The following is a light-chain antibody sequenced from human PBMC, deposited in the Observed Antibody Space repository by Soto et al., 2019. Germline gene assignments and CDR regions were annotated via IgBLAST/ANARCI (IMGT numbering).Light chain of an antibody. CDR1: SSDDGGYNY. J-gene: IGLJ2*01. Sequence: QSALTQPPSASGSPGQSVTISCTGTSSDDGGYNYVSWYQQHSGKAPNLMIYEVSKRPSGVPDRFSGSKSGNTASLTVSGLQAEDEADYYCSSYAGSNNFVVFGGGTKLTVL. V-gene: IGLV2-8*01. CDR3: SSYAGSNNFVV. CDR2: EVS.